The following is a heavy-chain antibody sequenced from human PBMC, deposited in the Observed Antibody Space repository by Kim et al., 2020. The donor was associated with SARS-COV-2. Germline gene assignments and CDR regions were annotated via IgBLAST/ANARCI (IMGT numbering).Heavy chain of an antibody. CDR3: AKDLVSSSFRAFHI. Sequence: GVSLRLSCAASGFTFGDFAMHWVRQVPGKGLEWVSGLSWNSGVIGYADSEKGRFTISRHNAENSLYLQMNSLRADDTAFYYCAKDLVSSSFRAFHIWGQGTMVTVSS. CDR2: LSWNSGVI. J-gene: IGHJ3*02. D-gene: IGHD6-6*01. V-gene: IGHV3-9*01. CDR1: GFTFGDFA.